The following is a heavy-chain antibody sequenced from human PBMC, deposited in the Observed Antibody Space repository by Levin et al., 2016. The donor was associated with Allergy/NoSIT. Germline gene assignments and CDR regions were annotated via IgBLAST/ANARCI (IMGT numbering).Heavy chain of an antibody. V-gene: IGHV1-46*03. CDR3: ASWGSSSWYYYGMDV. Sequence: WVRQAPGQGLEWMGIINPSGGSTSYAQKFQGRVTMTRDTSTSTVYMELSSLRSEDTAVYYCASWGSSSWYYYGMDVWGQGTTVTVSS. D-gene: IGHD6-13*01. CDR2: INPSGGST. J-gene: IGHJ6*02.